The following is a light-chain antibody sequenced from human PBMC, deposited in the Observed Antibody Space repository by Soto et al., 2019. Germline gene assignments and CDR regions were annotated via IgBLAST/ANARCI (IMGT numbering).Light chain of an antibody. J-gene: IGLJ2*01. CDR2: EVR. CDR1: SSDIGGYNY. V-gene: IGLV2-14*01. CDR3: SSYTTSSTLIL. Sequence: QSVLTQPASVSGSPGQSITISCTGTSSDIGGYNYVSWYRQHPGKAPKLMIYEVRNRPSGVSNRFSGSKSGNTASLTISGLQAEDEGDYYCSSYTTSSTLILFGGGTKLTVL.